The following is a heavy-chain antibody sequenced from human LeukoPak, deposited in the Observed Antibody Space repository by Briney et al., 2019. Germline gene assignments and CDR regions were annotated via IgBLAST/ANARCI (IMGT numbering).Heavy chain of an antibody. J-gene: IGHJ4*02. D-gene: IGHD6-13*01. CDR2: IYYSGST. CDR3: ARAHYTTSWYPPDY. V-gene: IGHV4-39*07. CDR1: GGSISSSSYY. Sequence: SETLSLTCTVSGGSISSSSYYWGWIRQPPGTGLEWIGSIYYSGSTYYNSSLKSRVTISVDTSKNQFSLKLSSVTAADTAVYYCARAHYTTSWYPPDYWGQGTLVTVSS.